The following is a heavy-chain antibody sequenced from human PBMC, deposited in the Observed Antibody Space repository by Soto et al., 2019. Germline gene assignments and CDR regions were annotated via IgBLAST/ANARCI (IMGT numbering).Heavy chain of an antibody. CDR1: GGSISSSNW. D-gene: IGHD2-21*02. CDR2: IYYSGST. V-gene: IGHV4-4*02. CDR3: ARQRTSVVTQAYFDV. Sequence: PSETLSLTCAVSGGSISSSNWWSWVRQPPGKGLEWIGGIYYSGSTNYNPSLRSRVSMSIDTSKDQFSLKLKSVTAADTALYFCARQRTSVVTQAYFDVWGPGSLVTVS. J-gene: IGHJ4*02.